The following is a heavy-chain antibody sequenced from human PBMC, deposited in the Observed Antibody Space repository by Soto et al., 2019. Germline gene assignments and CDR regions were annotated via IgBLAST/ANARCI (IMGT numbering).Heavy chain of an antibody. D-gene: IGHD5-12*01. Sequence: GGSLRLSCAASGFTFDDYAMHWVRQAPGKGLEWVSGISWNSGSIGYADSVKGRFTISRDNAKNSLDLQMNSLRAEDTALDYCAKDASGSGYDYYYYMDVWGKGTTVTVSS. J-gene: IGHJ6*03. CDR3: AKDASGSGYDYYYYMDV. CDR2: ISWNSGSI. V-gene: IGHV3-9*01. CDR1: GFTFDDYA.